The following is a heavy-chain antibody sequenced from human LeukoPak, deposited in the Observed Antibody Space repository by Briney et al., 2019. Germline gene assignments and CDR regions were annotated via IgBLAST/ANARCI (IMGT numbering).Heavy chain of an antibody. V-gene: IGHV4-59*02. CDR2: IYYSGST. CDR1: GGSVSSYY. Sequence: SETLSLTCTVSGGSVSSYYWSWIRQPPGKGLEWIGYIYYSGSTNYNPSLKSRVTISVDTSENQFSLKLSSVTAADTAVYYCARGYYDFWSGYYPHWGQGTLVTVSS. D-gene: IGHD3-3*01. CDR3: ARGYYDFWSGYYPH. J-gene: IGHJ4*02.